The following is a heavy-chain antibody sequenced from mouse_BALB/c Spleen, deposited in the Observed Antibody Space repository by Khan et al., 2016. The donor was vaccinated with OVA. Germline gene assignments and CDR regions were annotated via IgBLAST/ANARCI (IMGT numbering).Heavy chain of an antibody. CDR3: ASHVTGSFTY. J-gene: IGHJ3*01. Sequence: EVELVESGGDLVKPGGSLKVSCAASGFTFSAYSMSWVRQTPDKRLEWVATISSGGDYTYYPDNVKGRFTISRDNAKNTLYLQMSSLKSEDTAIYYCASHVTGSFTYWGQGTLVTVSA. V-gene: IGHV5-6*01. CDR1: GFTFSAYS. CDR2: ISSGGDYT. D-gene: IGHD4-1*01.